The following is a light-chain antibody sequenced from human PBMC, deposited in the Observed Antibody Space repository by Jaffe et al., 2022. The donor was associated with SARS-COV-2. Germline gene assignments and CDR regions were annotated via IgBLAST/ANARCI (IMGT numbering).Light chain of an antibody. CDR3: MIWHGSAWV. CDR2: YKSDSDK. Sequence: QAVLIQPSSLSASPGASASLTCALRSGINVDVYRIYWYQQRPGSPPQYLLRYKSDSDKHQASGVPNRFSGSKDASANAGILLISGLQSDDEADYYCMIWHGSAWVFGGGTRLTVL. CDR1: SGINVDVYR. J-gene: IGLJ3*02. V-gene: IGLV5-45*02.